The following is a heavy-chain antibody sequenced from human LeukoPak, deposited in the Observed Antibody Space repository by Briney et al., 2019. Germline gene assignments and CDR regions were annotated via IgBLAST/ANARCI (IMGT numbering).Heavy chain of an antibody. V-gene: IGHV4-59*01. D-gene: IGHD5-12*01. J-gene: IGHJ4*02. CDR3: ATTESGYDLFFDY. CDR2: ISNSGST. CDR1: GVSISSYY. Sequence: PSETLSLTCTVSGVSISSYYWSWIRQPPGKGLEWIGYISNSGSTNYNPSLKSRVTISVDTSKNQFSLKLSSVTAADTAVYYCATTESGYDLFFDYWGQGTLVTVSS.